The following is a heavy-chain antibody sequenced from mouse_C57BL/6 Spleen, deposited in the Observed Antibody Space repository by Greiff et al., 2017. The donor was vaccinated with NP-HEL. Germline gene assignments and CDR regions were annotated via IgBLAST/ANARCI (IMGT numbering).Heavy chain of an antibody. CDR3: ARGTTVVAHYAMDY. CDR2: ISSGSSTI. V-gene: IGHV5-17*01. D-gene: IGHD1-1*01. Sequence: EVKLVESGGGLVKPGGFLKLSCAASGFTFSDYGMHWVRQAPEKGLEWVAYISSGSSTIYYADTVKGRFTISRDNAKNTLFLQMTSLRSEDTAMYYCARGTTVVAHYAMDYWGQGTSVTVSS. CDR1: GFTFSDYG. J-gene: IGHJ4*01.